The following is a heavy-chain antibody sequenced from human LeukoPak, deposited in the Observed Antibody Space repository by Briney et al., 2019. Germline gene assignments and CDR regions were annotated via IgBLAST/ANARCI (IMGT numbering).Heavy chain of an antibody. Sequence: ASVKVSCKASGYTFTSNGISWVRQAPGQGLEWVGWVSAFNGNTNYAQKLQGRVTMTTDTSTSTAYMELRSLRSDDTAVYYCARDIVGDYYGSGSYYNDYYFDYWGQGTLVTVSS. D-gene: IGHD3-10*01. CDR2: VSAFNGNT. J-gene: IGHJ4*02. V-gene: IGHV1-18*04. CDR1: GYTFTSNG. CDR3: ARDIVGDYYGSGSYYNDYYFDY.